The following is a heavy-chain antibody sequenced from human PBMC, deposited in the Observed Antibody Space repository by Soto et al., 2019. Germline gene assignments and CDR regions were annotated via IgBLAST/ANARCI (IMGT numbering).Heavy chain of an antibody. CDR1: GYSFTSYW. J-gene: IGHJ6*02. Sequence: PGESLKISCKGSGYSFTSYWISWVRQMPGKGLEWMGRIDPSDSYTNYSPSFQGHVTISADKSISTAYLQWSSLKASDTAMYYCASQLERHPGYYYYGMDVWGQGTTVTVSS. D-gene: IGHD1-1*01. CDR2: IDPSDSYT. V-gene: IGHV5-10-1*01. CDR3: ASQLERHPGYYYYGMDV.